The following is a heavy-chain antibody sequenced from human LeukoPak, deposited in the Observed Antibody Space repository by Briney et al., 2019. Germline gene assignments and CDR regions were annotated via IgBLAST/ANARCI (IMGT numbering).Heavy chain of an antibody. D-gene: IGHD5-18*01. CDR3: AKSYGYKFYSYYCMGV. J-gene: IGHJ6*03. CDR2: IRGSGGST. Sequence: GGSLRLSCAASGFTFSSYTMTWVRQTPGKGLEWVSSIRGSGGSTYYAGSVKGRFTISRDNSKNTLYLQMDSLRAEDTAVYHCAKSYGYKFYSYYCMGVWGKGTTVTVPS. CDR1: GFTFSSYT. V-gene: IGHV3-23*01.